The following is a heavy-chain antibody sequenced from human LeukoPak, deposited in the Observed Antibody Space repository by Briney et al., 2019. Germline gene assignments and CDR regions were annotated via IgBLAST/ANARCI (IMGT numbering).Heavy chain of an antibody. V-gene: IGHV3-21*01. CDR2: ITTSSSYI. J-gene: IGHJ3*02. CDR3: ARVTVAGAYDAFDI. D-gene: IGHD6-19*01. CDR1: GFTFSSYS. Sequence: GGSLRLSCAGSGFTFSSYSINWVRQAPGKGLEWVSSITTSSSYIYYADSVKGRFTISRDNAKNSLFLQMNSLRDEDTAVYYCARVTVAGAYDAFDIWGQGTMVTVSS.